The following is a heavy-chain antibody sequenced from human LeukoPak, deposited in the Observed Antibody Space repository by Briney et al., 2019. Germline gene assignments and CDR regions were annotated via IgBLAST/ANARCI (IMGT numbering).Heavy chain of an antibody. Sequence: GGSLRLSCAASGFTFSSYSMNWVRQAPGKGLEWVSSISSSSSYVYYADSVKGRFTISRDNAKNSLYLQMNSLRAEDTAVYYCARAPRRAVAGTDAFDIWGQGTMVTVSS. J-gene: IGHJ3*02. CDR2: ISSSSSYV. CDR1: GFTFSSYS. V-gene: IGHV3-21*01. CDR3: ARAPRRAVAGTDAFDI. D-gene: IGHD6-19*01.